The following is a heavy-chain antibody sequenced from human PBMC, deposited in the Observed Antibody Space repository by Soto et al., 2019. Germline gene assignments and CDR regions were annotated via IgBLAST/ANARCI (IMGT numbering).Heavy chain of an antibody. CDR3: ARSLDSSGYDGGFDY. Sequence: EVQLVESGGGLVQPGGSLRLSCSASGFTFSSYAMHWVRQAPGKGLEYVSAFSSNGGSTYYADSVKGRFTISRDNSKNTLYLQMSSLRAEDTAVYYCARSLDSSGYDGGFDYWGQGTLVTVSS. CDR1: GFTFSSYA. V-gene: IGHV3-64D*08. D-gene: IGHD3-22*01. CDR2: FSSNGGST. J-gene: IGHJ4*02.